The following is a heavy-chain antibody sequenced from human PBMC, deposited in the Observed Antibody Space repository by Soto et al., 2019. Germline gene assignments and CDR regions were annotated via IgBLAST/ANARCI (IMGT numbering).Heavy chain of an antibody. Sequence: QVQLVESGGGVVQPGRSLRLSCAASGFTFSSYGMHWVRQAPGKGLDWVAVISYDGSNKYYEDSVKGRFTISRDNSKNTLYLQMNSLRAEDTAVYYCAKGGLAVVAATHFDYWGQGALVTVSS. J-gene: IGHJ4*02. D-gene: IGHD2-15*01. CDR1: GFTFSSYG. V-gene: IGHV3-30*18. CDR2: ISYDGSNK. CDR3: AKGGLAVVAATHFDY.